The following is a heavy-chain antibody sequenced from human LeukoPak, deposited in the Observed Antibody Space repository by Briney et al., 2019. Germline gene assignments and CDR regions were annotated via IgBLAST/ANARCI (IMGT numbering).Heavy chain of an antibody. CDR2: ISYDGRNK. V-gene: IGHV3-30-3*01. Sequence: GGSLRLSCAASGFTFSSYVMYWVCQAPGKGLGWGAVISYDGRNKYYADSVKGRLTISRDNSKNTLYLQMNSLRAEDTAVYYCARDKDDYVWGSPSAYWGQGTLVTVSS. D-gene: IGHD3-16*01. CDR3: ARDKDDYVWGSPSAY. J-gene: IGHJ4*02. CDR1: GFTFSSYV.